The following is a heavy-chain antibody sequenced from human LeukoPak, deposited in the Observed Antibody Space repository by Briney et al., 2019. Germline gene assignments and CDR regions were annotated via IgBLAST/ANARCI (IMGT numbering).Heavy chain of an antibody. D-gene: IGHD6-6*01. J-gene: IGHJ4*02. CDR3: ARDVSIAARPSVTGFDY. CDR1: GYTFTGYY. CDR2: IIPILGIA. V-gene: IGHV1-69*04. Sequence: GASVKVSCKASGYTFTGYYMHWVRQAPGQGLEWMGRIIPILGIANYAQKFQGRVTITADKSTSTAYMELSSLRSEDTAVYYCARDVSIAARPSVTGFDYWGQGTLVTVSS.